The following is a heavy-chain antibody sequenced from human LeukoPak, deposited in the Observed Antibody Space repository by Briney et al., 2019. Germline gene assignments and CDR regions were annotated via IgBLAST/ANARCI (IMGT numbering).Heavy chain of an antibody. CDR2: IYPGDSDT. CDR1: GYSFTSYY. D-gene: IGHD3-10*01. V-gene: IGHV5-51*01. J-gene: IGHJ5*02. CDR3: ARLVTMVRGVIRSWFDP. Sequence: GESLKISCKGSGYSFTSYYIVWVRQMPGKGLEWMGIIYPGDSDTRYSPSFQGQVTISADKSISTAYLQWSSLKASDTAMYYCARLVTMVRGVIRSWFDPWGQGTLVTVSS.